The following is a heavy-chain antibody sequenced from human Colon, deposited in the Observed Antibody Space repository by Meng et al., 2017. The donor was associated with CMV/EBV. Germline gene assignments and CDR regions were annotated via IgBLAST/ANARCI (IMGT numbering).Heavy chain of an antibody. V-gene: IGHV1-18*04. CDR2: INPYNGNT. D-gene: IGHD2-2*01. CDR1: FNDYA. J-gene: IGHJ5*02. Sequence: FNDYAISWGRQAPGQGLEWMGWINPYNGNTNYAQRLQGRVTMTTDTSSSTAYMELRSLTSDDTAVYYCAKCLLCTTTTCPYNWFDPWGQGTLVTVSS. CDR3: AKCLLCTTTTCPYNWFDP.